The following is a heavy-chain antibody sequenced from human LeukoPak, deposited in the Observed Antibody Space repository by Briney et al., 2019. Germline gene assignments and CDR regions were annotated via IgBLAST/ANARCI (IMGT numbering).Heavy chain of an antibody. D-gene: IGHD3-10*02. CDR2: IKPDGKQK. CDR1: GFTFSVSW. V-gene: IGHV3-7*01. Sequence: GGSLRLSCAASGFTFSVSWMTWVRQAPGKGLEWVANIKPDGKQKEYVDSVKGRFTISRDNAKNSLYLQLDTLRVEDTALYYCARDPYVSAFGVFDVWGQGTMVTVSS. J-gene: IGHJ3*01. CDR3: ARDPYVSAFGVFDV.